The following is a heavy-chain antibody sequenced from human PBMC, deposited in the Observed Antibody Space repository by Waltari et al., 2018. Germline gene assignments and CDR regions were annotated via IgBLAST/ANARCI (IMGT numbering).Heavy chain of an antibody. CDR3: ARVGYCSGGSCFVDY. V-gene: IGHV4-39*07. CDR2: IYYSGST. Sequence: QLQLQESGPGLVKPSETLSLTCTVSGGSISSSSYYWGWIRQPPGKGLEWIGGIYYSGSTDYNPSLKSRVTISVDTSKIQFSLKLSSVTAADTAVYYCARVGYCSGGSCFVDYWGQGTLVTVSS. J-gene: IGHJ4*02. CDR1: GGSISSSSYY. D-gene: IGHD2-15*01.